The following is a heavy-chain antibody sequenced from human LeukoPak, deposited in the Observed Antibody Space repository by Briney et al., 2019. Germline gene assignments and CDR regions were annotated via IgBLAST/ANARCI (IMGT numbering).Heavy chain of an antibody. CDR1: GGTFSSYA. V-gene: IGHV1-69*01. Sequence: SVKVSCKASGGTFSSYAISWVRQAPGQGLERMGGIIPIFGTANYAQKFQGRVTITADESTSTAYMELSSLRSEDTAVYYCRYYYDSSGYFTLDYWGQGTLVTVSS. J-gene: IGHJ4*02. CDR2: IIPIFGTA. D-gene: IGHD3-22*01. CDR3: RYYYDSSGYFTLDY.